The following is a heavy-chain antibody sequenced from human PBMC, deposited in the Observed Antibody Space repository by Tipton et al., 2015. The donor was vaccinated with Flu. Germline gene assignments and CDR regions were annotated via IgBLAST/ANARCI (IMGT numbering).Heavy chain of an antibody. CDR2: ICPGSP. Sequence: TLSLTCSVSGGSIGSPYCWGWVRQPPGRGLEWIGNICPGSPYYNPSLKSRVTLSVDRSKNQLSLRLTSVTAADTAVYYCAKVIPELVAGLDLWGQGTLVTVSS. V-gene: IGHV4-38-2*02. CDR3: AKVIPELVAGLDL. J-gene: IGHJ5*02. D-gene: IGHD6-19*01. CDR1: GGSIGSPYC.